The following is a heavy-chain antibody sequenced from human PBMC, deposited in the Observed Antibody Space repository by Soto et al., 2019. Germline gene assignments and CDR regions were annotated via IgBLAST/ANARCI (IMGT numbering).Heavy chain of an antibody. CDR3: ARSCRPAAGNPLKDYYYYGMDV. CDR2: ISSSSSYT. CDR1: GFTFSDYY. D-gene: IGHD6-13*01. V-gene: IGHV3-11*06. Sequence: GGSLRLSCAASGFTFSDYYMSWIRQAPGKGLEWVSYISSSSSYTNYADSVKGRFTISRDNAKNSLYLQMNSLRAEDTAVYYCARSCRPAAGNPLKDYYYYGMDVWGQGTTVTVSS. J-gene: IGHJ6*02.